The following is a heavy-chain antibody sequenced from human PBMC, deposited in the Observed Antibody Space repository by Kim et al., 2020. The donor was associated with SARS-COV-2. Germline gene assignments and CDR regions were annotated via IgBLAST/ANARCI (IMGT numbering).Heavy chain of an antibody. J-gene: IGHJ6*02. CDR3: AKDSMDYYYGMDV. CDR1: GFTFSSYG. CDR2: ISYDGSNK. V-gene: IGHV3-30*18. Sequence: GGSLRLSCATSGFTFSSYGMHWVRQAPGKGLEWVAVISYDGSNKYYADSVKGRFTISRDNSKNTLYLQMNSLRAEDTAVYYCAKDSMDYYYGMDVWGQGT. D-gene: IGHD3-10*01.